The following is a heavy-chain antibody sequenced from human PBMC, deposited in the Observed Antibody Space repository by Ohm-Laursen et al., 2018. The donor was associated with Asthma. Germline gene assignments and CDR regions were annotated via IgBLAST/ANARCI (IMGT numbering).Heavy chain of an antibody. CDR2: ISYDGSNK. CDR3: ARDRDSSSWGYYYYGMDV. J-gene: IGHJ6*02. Sequence: SLRLSCSASGFTFSSYAMHWVRQAPGKGLEWVAVISYDGSNKYYADSVKGRFTISRDNSKNTLYLQMNSLRAEDTAVYYCARDRDSSSWGYYYYGMDVWGQGTTVTVSS. D-gene: IGHD6-13*01. V-gene: IGHV3-30-3*01. CDR1: GFTFSSYA.